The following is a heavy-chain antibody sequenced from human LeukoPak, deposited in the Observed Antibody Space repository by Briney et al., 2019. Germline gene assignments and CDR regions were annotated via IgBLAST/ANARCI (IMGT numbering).Heavy chain of an antibody. V-gene: IGHV4-39*01. CDR2: ISYSGNI. CDR3: ARQRRLELPDY. D-gene: IGHD3-16*01. Sequence: KTSETLSLTCTVSGGSIRSYYWGWIRQPPGKGLEWIGSISYSGNIYYNPSLKSRVTISVDTSKNQFSLKLNSVTAADTAVYYCARQRRLELPDYWGQGTLVTVSS. J-gene: IGHJ4*02. CDR1: GGSIRSYY.